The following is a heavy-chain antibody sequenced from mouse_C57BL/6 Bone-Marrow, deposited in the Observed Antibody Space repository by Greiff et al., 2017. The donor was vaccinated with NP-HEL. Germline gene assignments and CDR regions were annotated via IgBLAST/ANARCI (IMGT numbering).Heavy chain of an antibody. CDR2: IYPRSGNT. CDR3: ARSYYSNLDY. J-gene: IGHJ2*01. CDR1: GYTFTSYG. D-gene: IGHD2-5*01. V-gene: IGHV1-81*01. Sequence: VKLQESGAELARPGASVKLSCKASGYTFTSYGISWVKQRTGQGLEWIGEIYPRSGNTYYNEKFKGKATLTADKSSSTAYMELRSLTSEDSAVYFCARSYYSNLDYWGQGTTLTVSS.